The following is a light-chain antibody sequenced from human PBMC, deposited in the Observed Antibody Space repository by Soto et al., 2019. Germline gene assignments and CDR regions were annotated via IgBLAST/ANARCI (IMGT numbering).Light chain of an antibody. CDR1: QSIRSY. V-gene: IGKV1-39*01. CDR2: AAS. Sequence: IQMTQSPSSLSASVGDRVTITCRASQSIRSYLNCYQQKPGKAPNLLIYAASGLQTGVPSRFSGSGSGTDFTLSISSLQREDFATYYCQQSYHTPLTFGGGTKVEV. J-gene: IGKJ4*01. CDR3: QQSYHTPLT.